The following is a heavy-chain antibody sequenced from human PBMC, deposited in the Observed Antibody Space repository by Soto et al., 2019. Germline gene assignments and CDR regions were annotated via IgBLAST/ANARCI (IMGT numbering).Heavy chain of an antibody. CDR3: ARGLGGRMDD. CDR1: GTIFSSYT. V-gene: IGHV1-69*08. J-gene: IGHJ6*02. Sequence: QVQLVQSGAEVKKPGSSVRVSCKASGTIFSSYTISWVRQAPGQGLEWMGRIIPILGETNSAQKFQGRVKLTADKSTNTAYMELTSLRWEDTALYYCARGLGGRMDDWGQGTTVTVSS. CDR2: IIPILGET. D-gene: IGHD3-16*01.